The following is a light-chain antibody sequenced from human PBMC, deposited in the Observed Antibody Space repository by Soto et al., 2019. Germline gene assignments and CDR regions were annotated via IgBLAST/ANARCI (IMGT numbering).Light chain of an antibody. CDR1: KSIGIF. V-gene: IGKV1-39*01. CDR2: FAS. CDR3: QQSYSTPPYT. Sequence: DIQMTQSPSSLSASVGDRVTITCRASKSIGIFLIWYKQKPGKALKLLIYFASILQGGVPSRFSGSGFGTDFTLTFSSLQPEDFATYYCQQSYSTPPYTFGQGTRLEIK. J-gene: IGKJ5*01.